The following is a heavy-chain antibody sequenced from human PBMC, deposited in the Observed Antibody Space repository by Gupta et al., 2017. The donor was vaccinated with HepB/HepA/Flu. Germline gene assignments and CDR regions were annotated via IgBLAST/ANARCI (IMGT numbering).Heavy chain of an antibody. CDR2: TYYRSKWYN. V-gene: IGHV6-1*01. D-gene: IGHD3-16*01. J-gene: IGHJ4*02. CDR1: GDSVTSNTAA. CDR3: VRDRAWGFDY. Sequence: QVQLQQSGPGLVKPSQTLSLTCAISGDSVTSNTAAWNWIRQSPSRGLEWLGRTYYRSKWYNDDAVSVKSRLIINADTSKNQFFLQLNSVAPEDTAVYYGVRDRAWGFDYWGQGTLVTVSS.